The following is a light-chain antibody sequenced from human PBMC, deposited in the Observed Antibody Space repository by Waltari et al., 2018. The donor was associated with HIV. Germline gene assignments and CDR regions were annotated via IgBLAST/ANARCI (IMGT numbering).Light chain of an antibody. CDR1: SPKIGEGYD. V-gene: IGLV1-40*01. CDR2: GDN. J-gene: IGLJ3*02. Sequence: QSVLTQPPSVSGAPGQRVSISCTGSSPKIGEGYDVQWYQELPGTAPKLLIYGDNNRPSGVPDRFSGSKSGTSASLAITGLQFEDEADYYCQSYDSSLSAWVFGGGTKLTVL. CDR3: QSYDSSLSAWV.